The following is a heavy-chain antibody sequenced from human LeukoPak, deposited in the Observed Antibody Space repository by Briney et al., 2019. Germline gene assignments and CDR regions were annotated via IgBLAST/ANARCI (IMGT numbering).Heavy chain of an antibody. V-gene: IGHV3-21*01. CDR3: ARDRCSGGSCYSFHAFDI. D-gene: IGHD2-15*01. J-gene: IGHJ3*02. Sequence: GGSLRLSCAASGFTFSSYSMNWVRQAPGKGLEWVSSISSSSSYIYYADSVKGRFTLSRDNAKNSLYLQMNSLRAEDTAVYYCARDRCSGGSCYSFHAFDIWGQGTMVTVSS. CDR1: GFTFSSYS. CDR2: ISSSSSYI.